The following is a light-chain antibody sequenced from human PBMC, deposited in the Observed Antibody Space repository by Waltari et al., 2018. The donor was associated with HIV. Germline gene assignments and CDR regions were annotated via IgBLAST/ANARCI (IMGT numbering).Light chain of an antibody. Sequence: QSALTQPASVSGSPGQSITISCTGTTSDVGGYNYVSGHQKHPGKAPKLMIYDVSKRPSGVSNRFSGSKSGNTASLTISGLQAEDEADYYCSSYTSSSTLVVFGGGTKLTVL. CDR1: TSDVGGYNY. CDR2: DVS. V-gene: IGLV2-14*01. J-gene: IGLJ2*01. CDR3: SSYTSSSTLVV.